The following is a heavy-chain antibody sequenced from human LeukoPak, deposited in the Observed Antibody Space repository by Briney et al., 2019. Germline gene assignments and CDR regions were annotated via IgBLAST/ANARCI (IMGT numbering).Heavy chain of an antibody. Sequence: GGSLRLSCVASGFDFSRYSMTWVPQAQGEGLEWLAYISGASNSIQYIDSVRGRFTASRDNDKNSAYLQMNTLRAEDTAVYYCARLRDYDSWGLGTMVVVSS. J-gene: IGHJ4*02. V-gene: IGHV3-48*01. CDR1: GFDFSRYS. CDR3: ARLRDYDS. CDR2: ISGASNSI.